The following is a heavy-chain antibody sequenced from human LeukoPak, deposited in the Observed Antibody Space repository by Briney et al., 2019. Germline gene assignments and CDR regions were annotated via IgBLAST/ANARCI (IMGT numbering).Heavy chain of an antibody. CDR3: VSPRGFSYGYFDY. CDR1: GGSISSSSAY. D-gene: IGHD5-18*01. Sequence: PSETLSLTGTVSGGSISSSSAYWGWIRQPPGKGLEWIGSIYYSKNTYYNPSLKSRVTISADTSKNQFSLTLGSVSATDTAVYYCVSPRGFSYGYFDYWGQGTLVTVSS. CDR2: IYYSKNT. V-gene: IGHV4-39*01. J-gene: IGHJ4*02.